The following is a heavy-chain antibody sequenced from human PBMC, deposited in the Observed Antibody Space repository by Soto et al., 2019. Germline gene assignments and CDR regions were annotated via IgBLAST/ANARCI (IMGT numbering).Heavy chain of an antibody. Sequence: SETLSLTCTVSGGSVSSGSYYWSWIRQPPGKGLEWIGYIYYSGSTYYNPSLKSRVTISVDTSKNQFSLKLSSVTAADTAVYYCARHESSYYYDSSGLNWFDPWGQGTLVTVSS. CDR3: ARHESSYYYDSSGLNWFDP. D-gene: IGHD3-22*01. V-gene: IGHV4-61*01. CDR1: GGSVSSGSYY. CDR2: IYYSGST. J-gene: IGHJ5*02.